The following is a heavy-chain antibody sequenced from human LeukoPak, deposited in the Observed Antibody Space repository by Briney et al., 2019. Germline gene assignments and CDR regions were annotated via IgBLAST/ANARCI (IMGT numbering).Heavy chain of an antibody. J-gene: IGHJ5*02. CDR2: IYYSGST. CDR1: GGSISSYY. CDR3: ARAGQFDNWFDP. D-gene: IGHD3-10*01. V-gene: IGHV4-59*08. Sequence: SETLSLTCTVSGGSISSYYWSWIRQPPGKGLEWIGYIYYSGSTNYNPSLKSRVTISVDTSKNQFSLKLSSVTAADTAVYYCARAGQFDNWFDPWGQGTLVTVSS.